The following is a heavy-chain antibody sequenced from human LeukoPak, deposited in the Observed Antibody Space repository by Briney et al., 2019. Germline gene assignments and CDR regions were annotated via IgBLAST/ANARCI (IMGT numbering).Heavy chain of an antibody. J-gene: IGHJ6*02. D-gene: IGHD1-26*01. V-gene: IGHV3-30*18. CDR1: GFSLTVSG. CDR3: AKEVGATTGYYYGMDV. Sequence: GGSLRLSCAAPGFSLTVSGVCRVREAPGTGRGWGGEISYNRSKINYADSAKGRDTTSRDNTKNTRCIQMNSLRAEDTALYYSAKEVGATTGYYYGMDVWGQGTTVTVSS. CDR2: ISYNRSKI.